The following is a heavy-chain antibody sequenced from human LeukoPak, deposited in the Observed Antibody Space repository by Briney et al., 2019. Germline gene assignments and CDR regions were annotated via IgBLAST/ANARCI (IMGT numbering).Heavy chain of an antibody. J-gene: IGHJ3*02. CDR1: GYTFTGYY. Sequence: ASVKVSCKASGYTFTGYYMHWVRQAPGQGLEWMGWINPSTGGTDYAQKFQGRVTMTRDTSISTAYMELSRLRSDDTAVYYCARDRPGYDSSGYYYAPGREAFDIWGQGTMVTVSS. CDR2: INPSTGGT. D-gene: IGHD3-22*01. CDR3: ARDRPGYDSSGYYYAPGREAFDI. V-gene: IGHV1-2*02.